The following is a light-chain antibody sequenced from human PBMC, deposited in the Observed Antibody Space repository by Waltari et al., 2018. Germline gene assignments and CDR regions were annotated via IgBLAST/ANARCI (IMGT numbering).Light chain of an antibody. CDR2: DAS. Sequence: DIQMTQSPSSLSASVGDRVTITCQASHDISNYLNWYQQKPGKAPKLLSYDASNLETGVPSRFSGSGSGTDFSFTISSLQPEDIATYYCQQSYTTPYTFGQGTKLEIK. CDR3: QQSYTTPYT. CDR1: HDISNY. V-gene: IGKV1-33*01. J-gene: IGKJ2*01.